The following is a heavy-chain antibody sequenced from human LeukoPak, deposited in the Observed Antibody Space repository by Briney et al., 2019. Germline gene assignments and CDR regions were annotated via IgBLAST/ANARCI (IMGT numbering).Heavy chain of an antibody. J-gene: IGHJ4*02. Sequence: PSETLSLTCTVSGGSISSSSYYWGWIRQPPGKGLEWIGSIYYSGSTYYNPSLKSRVTISIDTSKNQFSLKLSSVTAADTAVYYRARLEAAAGKGDFDYWGQGTLVTVSS. CDR2: IYYSGST. CDR3: ARLEAAAGKGDFDY. CDR1: GGSISSSSYY. V-gene: IGHV4-39*01. D-gene: IGHD6-13*01.